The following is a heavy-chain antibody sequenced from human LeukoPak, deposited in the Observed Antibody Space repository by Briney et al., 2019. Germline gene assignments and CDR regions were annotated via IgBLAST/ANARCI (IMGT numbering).Heavy chain of an antibody. Sequence: GGSLRLSCAASGFTFSSYSMNWVRQAPGKGLEWVSSISSSSSYIYYADSVKGRFTISRDNAKNSLYLQMNSLRAEDTAVYYCARVSYDGSGYYYGWGQGTLVNVSS. CDR3: ARVSYDGSGYYYG. J-gene: IGHJ4*02. V-gene: IGHV3-21*01. CDR2: ISSSSSYI. D-gene: IGHD3-22*01. CDR1: GFTFSSYS.